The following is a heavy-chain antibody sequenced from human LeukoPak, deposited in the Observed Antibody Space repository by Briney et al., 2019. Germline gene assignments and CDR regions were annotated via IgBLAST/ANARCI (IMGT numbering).Heavy chain of an antibody. CDR2: IYHSGSR. J-gene: IGHJ5*02. V-gene: IGHV4-30-4*01. Sequence: PSETLSFTCTVSGGSISSGNYYWNWLRQPPGKGLEWIGYIYHSGSRYYNPSLKSRVTISVDTSKNQFSLKVSSVTDADTAVYYCARVTNNWFDPWGQGTLVTVSS. CDR3: ARVTNNWFDP. CDR1: GGSISSGNYY.